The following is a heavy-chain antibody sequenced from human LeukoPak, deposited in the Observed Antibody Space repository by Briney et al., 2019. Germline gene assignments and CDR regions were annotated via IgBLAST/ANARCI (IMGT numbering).Heavy chain of an antibody. J-gene: IGHJ4*02. V-gene: IGHV3-30*03. CDR1: GFTFSSYG. CDR2: ISYDGSNK. CDR3: AREPMVRGIYFDY. Sequence: GRSLRLSCAASGFTFSSYGMHWVRQAPGKGLEWVAVISYDGSNKYYVDSVKGRFTISRDNAKNSLYLQMNSLRAEDTAVYYCAREPMVRGIYFDYWGQGTLVTVSS. D-gene: IGHD3-10*01.